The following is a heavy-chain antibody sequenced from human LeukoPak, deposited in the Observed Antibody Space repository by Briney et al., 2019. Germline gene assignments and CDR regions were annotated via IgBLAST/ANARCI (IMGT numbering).Heavy chain of an antibody. CDR2: IHYSGST. D-gene: IGHD1-7*01. V-gene: IGHV4-59*08. J-gene: IGHJ4*02. Sequence: SETLSLTCTVSGGSISDYQWSWIRQSPGKGLEWIGYIHYSGSTNYNPSLKSRVTISVDTSKNQFSLKLSSVTAADTAVYYCARTRTHFDYWGQGTLVTVYS. CDR3: ARTRTHFDY. CDR1: GGSISDYQ.